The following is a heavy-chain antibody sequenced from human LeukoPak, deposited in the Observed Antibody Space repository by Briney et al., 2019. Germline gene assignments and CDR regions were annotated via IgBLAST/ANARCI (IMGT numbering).Heavy chain of an antibody. J-gene: IGHJ4*02. CDR2: TYSGGNT. D-gene: IGHD3-10*01. V-gene: IGHV3-23*03. CDR3: ARTDYSSGSYSDY. CDR1: GFSLSSYA. Sequence: PGGSLRLSCAASGFSLSSYAMSWVRQAPGKGLEWVSVTYSGGNTYYADSVKGRFTISRDKSQNTLYLQMNSLRAEDTAIYYCARTDYSSGSYSDYWGQGTLVTVSS.